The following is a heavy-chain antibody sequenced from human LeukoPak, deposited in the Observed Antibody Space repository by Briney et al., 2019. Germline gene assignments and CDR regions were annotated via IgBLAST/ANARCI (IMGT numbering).Heavy chain of an antibody. Sequence: GGSLRLSCAASGFTFSSYWMSWVRQAPGEGLEWVANIKQGGSEKYYVDSVKGRFTISRDNAKNSLYLQMNSLRAEDTAVYYCARDMGYSYGYSYFDHWGQGTLVTVSS. CDR2: IKQGGSEK. CDR3: ARDMGYSYGYSYFDH. CDR1: GFTFSSYW. J-gene: IGHJ4*02. D-gene: IGHD5-18*01. V-gene: IGHV3-7*01.